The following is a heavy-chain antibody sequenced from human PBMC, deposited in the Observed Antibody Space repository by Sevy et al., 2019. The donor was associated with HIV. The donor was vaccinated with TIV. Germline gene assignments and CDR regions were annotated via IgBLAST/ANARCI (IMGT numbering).Heavy chain of an antibody. V-gene: IGHV3-7*01. D-gene: IGHD3-16*01. CDR2: INQDGSEE. Sequence: GGSLRLSCAASAFTFSSYWMTWARQAPGKGLEWVANINQDGSEENYVDSVKGRFTIFRDNAKNSLFLQMNSLRAEDTAVYYCARTGSYADTYYYYYAMDVWGPGTTVTVSS. CDR3: ARTGSYADTYYYYYAMDV. J-gene: IGHJ6*02. CDR1: AFTFSSYW.